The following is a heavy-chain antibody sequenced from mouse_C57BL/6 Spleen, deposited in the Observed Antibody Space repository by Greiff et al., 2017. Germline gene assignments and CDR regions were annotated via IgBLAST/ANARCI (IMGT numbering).Heavy chain of an antibody. V-gene: IGHV1-26*01. CDR3: ARSRGGSSYDWYFDV. D-gene: IGHD1-1*01. CDR1: GYTFTDYY. CDR2: INPNNGGT. Sequence: EVQLQQSGPELVKPGASVKISCKASGYTFTDYYMNWVKQSHGKSLEWIGDINPNNGGTSYNQKFNGKATLTVDKSSSTAYMELRSLTSEDSAVYYCARSRGGSSYDWYFDVWGTGTTVTVSS. J-gene: IGHJ1*03.